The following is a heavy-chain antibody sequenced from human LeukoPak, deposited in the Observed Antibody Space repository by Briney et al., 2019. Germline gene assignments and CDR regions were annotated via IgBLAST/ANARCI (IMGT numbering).Heavy chain of an antibody. D-gene: IGHD1-26*01. J-gene: IGHJ4*02. Sequence: TGGSLRLPCAASGFTFSSYGMHWVRQAPGKGLEWVAVIWYDGTNKYYADSVKGRFTISRDNSKNTLYLQMNSLRAEDTAVYYCARDSGSYSSGGFDYWGQGTLVTVSS. V-gene: IGHV3-33*01. CDR2: IWYDGTNK. CDR1: GFTFSSYG. CDR3: ARDSGSYSSGGFDY.